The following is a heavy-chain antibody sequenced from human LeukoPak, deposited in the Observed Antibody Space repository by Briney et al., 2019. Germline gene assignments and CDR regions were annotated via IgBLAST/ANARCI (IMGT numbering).Heavy chain of an antibody. CDR1: GYSFSNYW. J-gene: IGHJ4*02. Sequence: GESLKISCKSSGYSFSNYWFGWVRQMPGKGLEWMGIIYPGDSDTGYSPSFQGQVTISAGKSINTAYLQWSSLKASDTAIYYCARLHYFGSGNYYNVGDYWGQGTLVTVSS. CDR2: IYPGDSDT. CDR3: ARLHYFGSGNYYNVGDY. V-gene: IGHV5-51*01. D-gene: IGHD3-10*01.